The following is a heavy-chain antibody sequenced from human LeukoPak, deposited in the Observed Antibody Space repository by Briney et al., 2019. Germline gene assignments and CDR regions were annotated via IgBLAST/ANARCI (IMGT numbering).Heavy chain of an antibody. Sequence: GESLKISCKGSGYSFTSYWIGWVRQMPGKGLEWMRIIYPGDSDTRYSPSFQGQVTISADKSISTAYLQWSSLKASDTAMYYCARRSAAAGSEPPNGRRNSIPNDAFDIWGQGTMVTVSS. CDR3: ARRSAAAGSEPPNGRRNSIPNDAFDI. J-gene: IGHJ3*02. D-gene: IGHD6-13*01. CDR2: IYPGDSDT. CDR1: GYSFTSYW. V-gene: IGHV5-51*01.